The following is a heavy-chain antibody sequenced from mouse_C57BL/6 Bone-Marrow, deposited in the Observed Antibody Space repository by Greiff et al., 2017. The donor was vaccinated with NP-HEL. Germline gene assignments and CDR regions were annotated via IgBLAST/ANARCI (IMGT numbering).Heavy chain of an antibody. Sequence: EVKVEESGGGLVKPGGSLKLSCAASGFTFSSYAMSWVRQTPEKRLEWVATISDGGSYTYYPDNVKGRFTISRDNAKNNLYLQMSHLKSEDTAMYYCARGYYGSSYCAMDYWGQGTSVTVSS. CDR2: ISDGGSYT. J-gene: IGHJ4*01. D-gene: IGHD1-1*01. CDR3: ARGYYGSSYCAMDY. CDR1: GFTFSSYA. V-gene: IGHV5-4*03.